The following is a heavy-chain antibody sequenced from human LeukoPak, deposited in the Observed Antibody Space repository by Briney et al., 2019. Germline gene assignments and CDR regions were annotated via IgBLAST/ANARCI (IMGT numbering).Heavy chain of an antibody. J-gene: IGHJ5*01. CDR3: ARGSPKHDS. CDR1: GGSFSGYY. Sequence: SETPSLTCAVYGGSFSGYYWSWIRQPPGKGLEWIGEINHSGSTNYNPSLKSRVTISVDTSKNQFSLKLRSVTAADTGVYYCARGSPKHDSWGQGTLVTVYS. V-gene: IGHV4-34*01. CDR2: INHSGST.